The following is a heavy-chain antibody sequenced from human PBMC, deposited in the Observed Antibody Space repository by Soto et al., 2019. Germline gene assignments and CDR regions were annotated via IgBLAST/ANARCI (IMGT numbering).Heavy chain of an antibody. CDR3: VRDPSSGYRSFDY. D-gene: IGHD3-22*01. V-gene: IGHV1-46*03. CDR2: INLSADRT. J-gene: IGHJ4*02. CDR1: GYIFTNYY. Sequence: ASVKVSCKASGYIFTNYYIHWVRQAPGQGLEWMGIINLSADRTSYAQKFQGRFTVTMDTSTSTVYMELGSLRSEDTAVYYCVRDPSSGYRSFDYWGQGALVTVSS.